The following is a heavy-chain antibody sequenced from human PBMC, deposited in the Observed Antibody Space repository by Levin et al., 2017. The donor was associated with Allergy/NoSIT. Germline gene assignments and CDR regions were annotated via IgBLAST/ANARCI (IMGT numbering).Heavy chain of an antibody. J-gene: IGHJ4*02. V-gene: IGHV3-23*01. CDR1: GFIFTNYG. D-gene: IGHD3-22*01. Sequence: GGSLRLSCAASGFIFTNYGMNWVRQAPGKGLEWVSIISCSGGSTYYADSVKGRFTISRDNSKNTLYLQMSSLRAEDTAVYYCANYDDSSGYYPYFESWGQGTLVTVSS. CDR2: ISCSGGST. CDR3: ANYDDSSGYYPYFES.